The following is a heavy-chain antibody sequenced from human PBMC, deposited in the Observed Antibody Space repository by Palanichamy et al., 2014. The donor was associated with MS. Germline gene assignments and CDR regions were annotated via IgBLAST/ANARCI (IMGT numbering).Heavy chain of an antibody. Sequence: VESGGGLVQPGGDLRLSCAASGFTFNTYEMNWVRQAPGKGLVWVSFISDMGTIMYYADSVRGRFTISRDNAKNSVYLQMHSLRAEDTAIYYCASGCGEECYSDVYLQHWGQGTLVSVSP. CDR3: ASGCGEECYSDVYLQH. V-gene: IGHV3-48*03. CDR1: GFTFNTYE. J-gene: IGHJ1*01. CDR2: ISDMGTIM. D-gene: IGHD2-21*01.